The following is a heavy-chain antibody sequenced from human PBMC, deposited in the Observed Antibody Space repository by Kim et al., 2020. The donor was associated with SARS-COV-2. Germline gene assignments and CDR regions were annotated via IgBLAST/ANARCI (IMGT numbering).Heavy chain of an antibody. CDR2: IYYSGST. CDR1: GGSISSSSYY. Sequence: SETLSLTCTVSGGSISSSSYYWGWIRQPPGKGLEWIGSIYYSGSTYYNPSLKSRVTISVDTSKNQFSLKLSSVTAADTAVYYCARLLYCSGGSCSDAFDIWGQGTMVTVSS. V-gene: IGHV4-39*01. D-gene: IGHD2-15*01. J-gene: IGHJ3*02. CDR3: ARLLYCSGGSCSDAFDI.